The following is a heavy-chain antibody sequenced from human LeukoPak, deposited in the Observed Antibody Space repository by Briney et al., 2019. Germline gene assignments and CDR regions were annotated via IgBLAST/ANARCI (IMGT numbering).Heavy chain of an antibody. Sequence: GGSLRLSCAASGFTFSSYAMTWVRQAPGKGLEWVSKISDSGGSRYYADSVKGRFTISRDNSKNTLYLQVKGLRAEDTAVYYCATPYDSTSYSPLTYWGQGTLVTVSS. CDR2: ISDSGGSR. D-gene: IGHD3-22*01. CDR1: GFTFSSYA. CDR3: ATPYDSTSYSPLTY. J-gene: IGHJ4*02. V-gene: IGHV3-23*01.